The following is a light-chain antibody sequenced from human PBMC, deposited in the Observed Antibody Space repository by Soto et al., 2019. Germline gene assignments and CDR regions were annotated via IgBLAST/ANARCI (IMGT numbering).Light chain of an antibody. CDR3: QSYDSSLNGYV. Sequence: QSVLTQPISVSGSPGQSITISCTGNSNDIGTYDYVCWYQQHPGKAPRLLIYRDTHRPSGIPNRFSGSKSGASASLAIFGLQPGDEADYYCQSYDSSLNGYVFGTGTKVTVL. V-gene: IGLV2-14*03. CDR2: RDT. J-gene: IGLJ1*01. CDR1: SNDIGTYDY.